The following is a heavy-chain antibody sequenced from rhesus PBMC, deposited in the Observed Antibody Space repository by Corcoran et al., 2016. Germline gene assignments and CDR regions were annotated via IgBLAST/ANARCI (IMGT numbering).Heavy chain of an antibody. J-gene: IGHJ2*01. CDR1: GGSISSNY. CDR2: ISGSGGSP. V-gene: IGHV4-173*01. Sequence: QLQLQESGPGLVKPSETLSLTCAVSGGSISSNYWSWIRQPPVKGLDLIGRISGSGGSPDYNPSLKSRVTISTDTSKNQFSLKLSSVTAADTAVYYCARVGYSSWSGYFDLWGPGTPITISS. CDR3: ARVGYSSWSGYFDL. D-gene: IGHD6-13*01.